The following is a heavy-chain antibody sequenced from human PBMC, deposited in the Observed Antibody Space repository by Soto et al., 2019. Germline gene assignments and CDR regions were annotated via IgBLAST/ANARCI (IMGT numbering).Heavy chain of an antibody. V-gene: IGHV3-23*01. CDR1: GFIFNNYA. CDR3: AKALVPALTAKFGY. J-gene: IGHJ4*02. Sequence: PGGSLRLSCAASGFIFNNYAMTWVRQAPGKGLEWVSTVTASGGGTFYANSVKGRFTISRDNSRNTLHLQMSSLRVEDTALYYCAKALVPALTAKFGYWGQGTLVTGSS. D-gene: IGHD5-18*01. CDR2: VTASGGGT.